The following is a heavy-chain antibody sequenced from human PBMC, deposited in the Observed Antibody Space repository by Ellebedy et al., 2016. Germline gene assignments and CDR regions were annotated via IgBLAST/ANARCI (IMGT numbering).Heavy chain of an antibody. Sequence: ASVKVSCKASGYTFTSNYTHWVRQAPGQGLEWMGKINPSDGGTSYAQKLQGRVKMTRDTSTSTVYMELSSLRSEDTAVYYCATSQRIQLWFLFDYWGQGTLVTVSS. D-gene: IGHD5-18*01. V-gene: IGHV1-46*04. CDR2: INPSDGGT. J-gene: IGHJ4*02. CDR3: ATSQRIQLWFLFDY. CDR1: GYTFTSNY.